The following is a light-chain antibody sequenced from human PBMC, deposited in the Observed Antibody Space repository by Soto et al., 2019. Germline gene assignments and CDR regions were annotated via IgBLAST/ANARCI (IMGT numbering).Light chain of an antibody. CDR1: QSISND. Sequence: GDRVTITCRASQSISNDLYWCQQKPGKAPKLLIYTASSLQSGVPSRFSGSGSGTDFTLTISSLQPEDFATYYCQHYNSYSEAFGQGTKVDIK. CDR3: QHYNSYSEA. V-gene: IGKV1-39*01. CDR2: TAS. J-gene: IGKJ1*01.